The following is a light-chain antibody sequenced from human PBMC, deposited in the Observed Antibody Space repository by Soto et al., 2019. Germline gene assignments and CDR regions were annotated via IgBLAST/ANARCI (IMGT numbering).Light chain of an antibody. CDR3: QQYNNWPPWT. CDR1: QSVSSN. CDR2: GAS. J-gene: IGKJ1*01. V-gene: IGKV3-15*01. Sequence: EILMTQSPATLSVSPGERATLSCRASQSVSSNLAWYQQKPGQAPRLLIYGASTRATGIPARFSGSGSGTEFTLTISSLQSEDLAVYYCQQYNNWPPWTFGQGTKVDTK.